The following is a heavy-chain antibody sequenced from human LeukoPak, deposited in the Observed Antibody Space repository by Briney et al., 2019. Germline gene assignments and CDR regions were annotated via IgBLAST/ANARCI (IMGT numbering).Heavy chain of an antibody. D-gene: IGHD3-10*01. V-gene: IGHV3-7*01. J-gene: IGHJ4*02. CDR1: GFMFTSYW. Sequence: GGSLRLSCAASGFMFTSYWMSWVRQAPGKGLEWVANINQDGSAKYYVDSVKGRFTISRDNAKNSLYLQMNSLRAEDTAVYYCAREKLWFGGLFDYWGQGTLVTVSS. CDR2: INQDGSAK. CDR3: AREKLWFGGLFDY.